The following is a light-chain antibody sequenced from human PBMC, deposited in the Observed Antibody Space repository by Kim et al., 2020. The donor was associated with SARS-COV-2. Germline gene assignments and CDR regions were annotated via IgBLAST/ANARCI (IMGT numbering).Light chain of an antibody. CDR3: QPADSRGTYV. CDR1: ALQEQH. J-gene: IGLJ1*01. Sequence: SYELTQPPSVSVSPGQPARTTCSGEALQEQHAPWSQQKSGQAPCLVIYKDSERPPGIPEGFLGSSPGPTVPLTIRGVQPEDDADYYCQPADSRGTYVFG. CDR2: KDS. V-gene: IGLV3-25*03.